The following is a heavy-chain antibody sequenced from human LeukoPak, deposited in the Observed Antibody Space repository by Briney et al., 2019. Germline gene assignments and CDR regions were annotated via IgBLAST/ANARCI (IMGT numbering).Heavy chain of an antibody. D-gene: IGHD6-13*01. Sequence: GSLRLSCATSGFIFSEFDMNWVRQIPGKGLEWVSSISDSGNNTYYADSVKGRFTLSRDNSKNTLYLQMNSLRAEDTAVYYCAVQRTLWQQVLDHWGQGVLVTVSS. V-gene: IGHV3-23*01. CDR1: GFIFSEFD. J-gene: IGHJ4*02. CDR2: ISDSGNNT. CDR3: AVQRTLWQQVLDH.